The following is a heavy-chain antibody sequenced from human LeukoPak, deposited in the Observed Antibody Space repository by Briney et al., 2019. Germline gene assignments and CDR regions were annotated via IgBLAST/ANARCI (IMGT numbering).Heavy chain of an antibody. V-gene: IGHV3-21*01. D-gene: IGHD3-3*01. Sequence: PGGSLRLSCAASGFTFSSYSMNWVRQAPGKGLEWVSSISSSSSYIYYADSVKGRFTISRDNAKNSLYLQMNSLRAEDTAVYYCAKGSKEVLFTRDHYMDVWGKGTTVTISS. CDR3: AKGSKEVLFTRDHYMDV. CDR2: ISSSSSYI. J-gene: IGHJ6*03. CDR1: GFTFSSYS.